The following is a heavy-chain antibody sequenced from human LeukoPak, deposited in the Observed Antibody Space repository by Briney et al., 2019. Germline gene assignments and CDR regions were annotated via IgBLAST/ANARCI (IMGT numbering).Heavy chain of an antibody. CDR1: GGSVSSGSYY. CDR2: IYYSGST. J-gene: IGHJ4*02. Sequence: SETLSLTCTVSGGSVSSGSYYSSWIRQPPGKGLEWIGYIYYSGSTNYNPSLNSRVTISVDTSKNQFSLKLSSVSAADTAVYYCARDVVSESYPHFDYWGQGTLVTVSS. V-gene: IGHV4-61*01. D-gene: IGHD1-26*01. CDR3: ARDVVSESYPHFDY.